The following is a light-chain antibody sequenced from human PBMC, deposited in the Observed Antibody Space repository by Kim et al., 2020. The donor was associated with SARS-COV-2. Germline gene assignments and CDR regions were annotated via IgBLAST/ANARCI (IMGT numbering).Light chain of an antibody. V-gene: IGKV1-5*03. CDR1: QSVHSW. J-gene: IGKJ1*01. Sequence: SASVGDRVTITGPASQSVHSWLAWYQQKPGKAPKLLIYKASSLESGVPSRFSGSESGTEFTLTISSLQPDDFATYYCQQYSIWWTFGQGTKVDIK. CDR3: QQYSIWWT. CDR2: KAS.